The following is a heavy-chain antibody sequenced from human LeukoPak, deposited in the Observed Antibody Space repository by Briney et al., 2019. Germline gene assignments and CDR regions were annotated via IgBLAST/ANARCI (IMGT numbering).Heavy chain of an antibody. D-gene: IGHD3-9*01. CDR3: AKGTTYYDILTGYYEGYYFDY. V-gene: IGHV1-18*01. J-gene: IGHJ4*02. CDR2: ISAYNGNT. CDR1: GYTFTSYG. Sequence: ASVKVSCKASGYTFTSYGISWVRQAPGQGLEWMGWISAYNGNTNYAQKLQGRVTMTTDTSTSTAYMELRSLRSDDTAVYYCAKGTTYYDILTGYYEGYYFDYWGQGTLVTVSS.